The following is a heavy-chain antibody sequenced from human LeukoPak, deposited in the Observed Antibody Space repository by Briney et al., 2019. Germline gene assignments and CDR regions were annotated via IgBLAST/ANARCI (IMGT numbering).Heavy chain of an antibody. V-gene: IGHV3-23*01. CDR2: ISGSGGST. CDR1: GFTFSSYG. CDR3: AKGQSYYDILTGYYPFALFDY. J-gene: IGHJ4*02. D-gene: IGHD3-9*01. Sequence: GGSLRLSCAASGFTFSSYGMSWVRQAPGKGLEWVSAISGSGGSTYYADSVKGRFTISRDNSKNTLYLQMNSLRAEDTAVYYCAKGQSYYDILTGYYPFALFDYWGQGTLVTVSS.